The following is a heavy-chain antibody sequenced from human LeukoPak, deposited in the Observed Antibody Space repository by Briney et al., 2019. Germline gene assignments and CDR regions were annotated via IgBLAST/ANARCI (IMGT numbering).Heavy chain of an antibody. J-gene: IGHJ4*02. Sequence: KAGGSLRLSCAASGFTFSDYAMDWVRQAPGEGLEWVSAISSSSAYIYYADSVKGRFTISRDNAKNSLYLQMNSLRDEDTAVYYCARNPAGIGDYWGQGTLVTVSS. CDR1: GFTFSDYA. CDR3: ARNPAGIGDY. D-gene: IGHD1-26*01. CDR2: ISSSSAYI. V-gene: IGHV3-21*01.